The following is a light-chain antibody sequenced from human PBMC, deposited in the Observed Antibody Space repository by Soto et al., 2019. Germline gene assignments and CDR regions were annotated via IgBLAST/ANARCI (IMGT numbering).Light chain of an antibody. CDR1: QSVLYSSNNKNY. CDR2: RAS. J-gene: IGKJ1*01. CDR3: QQYYSTPRT. V-gene: IGKV4-1*01. Sequence: DIVMTQSPDSLAVSLGERATINCKSSQSVLYSSNNKNYLAWYQQKPGQPPKLLIYRASTRESGDPDRFSGSGSGKDFTLTISSLQAEDVAVYYCQQYYSTPRTFGQGTKVESK.